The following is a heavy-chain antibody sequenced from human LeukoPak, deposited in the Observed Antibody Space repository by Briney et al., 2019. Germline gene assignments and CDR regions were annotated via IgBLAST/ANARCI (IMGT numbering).Heavy chain of an antibody. D-gene: IGHD5-12*01. CDR1: GFTFISYA. CDR2: ISGSGGST. V-gene: IGHV3-23*01. Sequence: PGGSLRLSCAASGFTFISYAMSWVRQAPGKGLEWVSAISGSGGSTYYADSVKGRFTISRDNSKNTLYLQMNSLRAEDTAVYYCAIEVIGCDLGEEIYWGQGTLVTVSS. J-gene: IGHJ4*02. CDR3: AIEVIGCDLGEEIY.